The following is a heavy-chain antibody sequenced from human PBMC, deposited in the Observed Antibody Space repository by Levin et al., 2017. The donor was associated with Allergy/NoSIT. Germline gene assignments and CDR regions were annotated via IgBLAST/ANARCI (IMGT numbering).Heavy chain of an antibody. D-gene: IGHD6-19*01. CDR1: GFTFSNYG. CDR2: INSDGSST. CDR3: ARDSSLQQWSTYFGMDV. V-gene: IGHV3-74*01. J-gene: IGHJ6*02. Sequence: GESLKISCAAFGFTFSNYGIYWVRQAPGKGLVWVSHINSDGSSTNYADSVKGRFTVSRDNAENTLYLEMDSLRAEDTAVYYCARDSSLQQWSTYFGMDVWGQGTTATVSS.